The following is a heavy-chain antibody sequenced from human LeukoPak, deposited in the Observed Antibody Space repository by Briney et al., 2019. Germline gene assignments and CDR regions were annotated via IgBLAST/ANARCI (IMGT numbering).Heavy chain of an antibody. CDR3: ARGYCGGDCYGD. CDR2: INSDGSST. J-gene: IGHJ1*01. D-gene: IGHD2-21*02. V-gene: IGHV3-74*01. Sequence: GGSLRLSCAASGFTFSSYWIHWVRQAPGKGLVWVSRINSDGSSTSYADSVKGRFTISRDNAKNTLYLQMNSLRAEDMAVYYCARGYCGGDCYGDWGRGTLVTVSS. CDR1: GFTFSSYW.